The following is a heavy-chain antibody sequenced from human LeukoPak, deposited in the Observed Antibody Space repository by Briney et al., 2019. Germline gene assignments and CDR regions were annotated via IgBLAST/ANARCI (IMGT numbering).Heavy chain of an antibody. CDR2: ISAYNGNT. J-gene: IGHJ4*02. CDR1: GYTFTSYG. V-gene: IGHV1-18*01. Sequence: GASVTVSCKASGYTFTSYGISWARQAPGQGLEWMGWISAYNGNTNYAQKLQGRVTMTTDTSTSTAYMELSSLRSEDTAVYYCARGLTGTTPFDYWGQGTLVTVSS. CDR3: ARGLTGTTPFDY. D-gene: IGHD1-20*01.